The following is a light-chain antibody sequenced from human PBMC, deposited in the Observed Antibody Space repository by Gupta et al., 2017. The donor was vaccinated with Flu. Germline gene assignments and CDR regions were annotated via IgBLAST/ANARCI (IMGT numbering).Light chain of an antibody. CDR1: QSVSSSY. J-gene: IGKJ5*01. V-gene: IGKV3-20*01. CDR3: QQYGSSPPIT. Sequence: EIVLTQSPGTLSLSPGERATLSCRASQSVSSSYLSWYQQKPGQRPRLVIYGASSSSTGIPETFSGSWSGTDFTLTISRMVPEDFAVYYCQQYGSSPPITFGQWTRLEIK. CDR2: GAS.